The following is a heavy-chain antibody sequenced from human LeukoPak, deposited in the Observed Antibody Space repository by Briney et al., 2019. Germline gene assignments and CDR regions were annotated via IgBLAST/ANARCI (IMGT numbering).Heavy chain of an antibody. J-gene: IGHJ6*03. Sequence: SETLSLTCAVYGGSFSGYYWSWIRQPPGKGLEWIGEINHSGSTNYNPSLKSRVTISVDTSKNQFSLKLSSVTAADTAVYYCARGRDYVWGSYYMDVWGKGTTVTVSS. CDR1: GGSFSGYY. CDR2: INHSGST. V-gene: IGHV4-34*01. D-gene: IGHD3-16*01. CDR3: ARGRDYVWGSYYMDV.